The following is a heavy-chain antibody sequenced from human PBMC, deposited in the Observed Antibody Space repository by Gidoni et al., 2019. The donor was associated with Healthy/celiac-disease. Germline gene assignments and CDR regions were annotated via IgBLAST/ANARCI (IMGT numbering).Heavy chain of an antibody. CDR1: GFTFSRYA. V-gene: IGHV3-23*01. CDR2: ISCSGGST. Sequence: EVQLLESGGGWVQPGGSRRLRCAASGFTFSRYAMNWVRQAPGKGLECGASISCSGGSTYDADSVKGRFTISIDNSKNTLSLQMNSLRAEDTAVYYCARSLRGCDYWCFDYWGQGTLVTVSS. J-gene: IGHJ4*02. CDR3: ARSLRGCDYWCFDY. D-gene: IGHD2-8*01.